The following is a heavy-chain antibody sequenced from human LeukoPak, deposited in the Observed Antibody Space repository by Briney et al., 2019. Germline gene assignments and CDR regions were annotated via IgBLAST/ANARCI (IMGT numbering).Heavy chain of an antibody. Sequence: SETLSLTCAVYGGSFSGYYWSWIRQTPGKGLEWIGEINHSGSTNYNPSLKSRVTISVDTSKNQFSLKVSSVTAADTAVYYRARVSGSNYRNYFDYWGQGTLVTVSS. V-gene: IGHV4-34*01. D-gene: IGHD2-15*01. J-gene: IGHJ4*02. CDR3: ARVSGSNYRNYFDY. CDR2: INHSGST. CDR1: GGSFSGYY.